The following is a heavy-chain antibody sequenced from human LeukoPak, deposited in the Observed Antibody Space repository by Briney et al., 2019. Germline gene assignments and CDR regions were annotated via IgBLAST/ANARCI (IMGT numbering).Heavy chain of an antibody. V-gene: IGHV1-18*01. CDR1: GYTSTSYG. CDR3: ARDKRLEQPFDY. Sequence: ASVKVSCKASGYTSTSYGISWVRQAPGQGLEWMGWISAYNGNTNYAQKLQGRVTMTTDTSTSTAYMELRSLRSDDTAVYYCARDKRLEQPFDYWGQGTLVTVSS. CDR2: ISAYNGNT. J-gene: IGHJ4*02. D-gene: IGHD6-6*01.